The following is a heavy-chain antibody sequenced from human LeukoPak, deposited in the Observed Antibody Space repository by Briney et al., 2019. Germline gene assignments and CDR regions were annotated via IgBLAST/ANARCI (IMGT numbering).Heavy chain of an antibody. D-gene: IGHD2-2*02. J-gene: IGHJ4*02. Sequence: KPSETLSLTCPVSGGSISSYYWGWIRRPPGKGREWIGYIYYSGSTNYNPSPKSRVTISVDTSKNQFSLKLSSVTAADTAVYYCARVSCSSTSCYMDYWGQGTLVTVSS. CDR3: ARVSCSSTSCYMDY. V-gene: IGHV4-59*01. CDR2: IYYSGST. CDR1: GGSISSYY.